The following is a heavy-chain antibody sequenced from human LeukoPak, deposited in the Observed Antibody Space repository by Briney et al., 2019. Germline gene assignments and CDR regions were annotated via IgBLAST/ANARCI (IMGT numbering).Heavy chain of an antibody. J-gene: IGHJ4*02. V-gene: IGHV3-66*01. D-gene: IGHD6-13*01. CDR2: IFSGGST. Sequence: GESLRHSCSASGFTVSSNYMSWLRQAPGKGLEWVSVIFSGGSTDYADSVKGRFTISRDNSKNTLYLQMNSLRVEDTAVYYCARWAGYSGSWYGLFDYWGQGTLVTVSS. CDR1: GFTVSSNY. CDR3: ARWAGYSGSWYGLFDY.